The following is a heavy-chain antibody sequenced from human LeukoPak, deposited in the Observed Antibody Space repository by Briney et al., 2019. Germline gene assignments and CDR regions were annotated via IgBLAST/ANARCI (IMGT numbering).Heavy chain of an antibody. V-gene: IGHV3-23*01. D-gene: IGHD3-3*01. CDR1: GFTLSDYY. CDR2: ISFSGDNRDDNT. J-gene: IGHJ4*02. CDR3: VTTFTIFGVVSTIE. Sequence: GESLRLSCAASGFTLSDYYLTWVRQAPGKGLEWVSGISFSGDNRDDNTYYADSVRGRFSIFRDKSQSTVFLQMNSLRVEDTAAYYCVTTFTIFGVVSTIEWGQGALVTVSS.